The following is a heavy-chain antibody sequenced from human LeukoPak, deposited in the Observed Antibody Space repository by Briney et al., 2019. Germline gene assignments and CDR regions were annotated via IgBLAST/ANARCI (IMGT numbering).Heavy chain of an antibody. CDR3: AKVMYYYDSSGYDY. CDR2: ISGSGGST. D-gene: IGHD3-22*01. J-gene: IGHJ4*02. Sequence: GGSLRLSCAASGFTFSSSAMSWVRQAPGKGLEWVSSISGSGGSTYYADSVKGRFTISRDTSKNTLFMQMSSLRAEDTALYYCAKVMYYYDSSGYDYWGQGILVTVSS. V-gene: IGHV3-23*01. CDR1: GFTFSSSA.